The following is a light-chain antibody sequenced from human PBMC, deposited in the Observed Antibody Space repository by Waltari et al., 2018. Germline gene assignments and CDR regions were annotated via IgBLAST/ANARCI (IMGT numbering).Light chain of an antibody. CDR2: GAF. CDR3: QKYNNVPQP. V-gene: IGKV1-27*01. J-gene: IGKJ4*01. CDR1: QDINND. Sequence: DIQMTQSPSSLSASVGHRITITCRASQDINNDLAWYQQKPGKVPTLLISGAFTLHSGVPSRFSGSASGTVFTLTISSLQPEDFATYYCQKYNNVPQPFGGGTKVEIK.